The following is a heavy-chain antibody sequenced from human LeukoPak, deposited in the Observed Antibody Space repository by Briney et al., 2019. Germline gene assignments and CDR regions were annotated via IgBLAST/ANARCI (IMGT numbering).Heavy chain of an antibody. V-gene: IGHV3-7*01. CDR3: ARAGSNRRNWFDP. CDR2: IKQDGSEK. Sequence: GGSLRLSCAASGFTFSSYWMSWVRQAPGKGLEWVANIKQDGSEKYYVDSVKGRFTISRDNAKNSLYLQMNSLRAEDTAVYYCARAGSNRRNWFDPWGQGTLVTVSS. J-gene: IGHJ5*02. CDR1: GFTFSSYW. D-gene: IGHD4-11*01.